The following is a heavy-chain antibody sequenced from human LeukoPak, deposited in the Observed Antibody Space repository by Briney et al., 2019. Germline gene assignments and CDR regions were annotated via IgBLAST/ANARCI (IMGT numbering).Heavy chain of an antibody. CDR1: GFTFRNYW. J-gene: IGHJ4*02. D-gene: IGHD3/OR15-3a*01. CDR3: TRDFWTDY. Sequence: PGGSLRLSCAASGFTFRNYWMSWIRQAPGRGLEWVANIKLDGTQKNYIQSVRGRFTISRDNARNFLYLQLSSQRAEDTAVYYCTRDFWTDYWGQGTLVTVSS. CDR2: IKLDGTQK. V-gene: IGHV3-7*01.